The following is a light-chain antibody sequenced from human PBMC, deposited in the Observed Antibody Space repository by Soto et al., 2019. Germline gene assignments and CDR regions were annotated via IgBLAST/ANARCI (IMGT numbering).Light chain of an antibody. CDR1: SSEVGGYNY. J-gene: IGLJ1*01. Sequence: QSVLTQPPSASGSPGQSVTISCTGTSSEVGGYNYVSWYQQHPGKAPKLLIYEVIKRPSGVPVRFSASRSGNTASLTVSGLQAEDEADYYCSSYAGSNTPYVFGTGTKVTVL. V-gene: IGLV2-8*01. CDR2: EVI. CDR3: SSYAGSNTPYV.